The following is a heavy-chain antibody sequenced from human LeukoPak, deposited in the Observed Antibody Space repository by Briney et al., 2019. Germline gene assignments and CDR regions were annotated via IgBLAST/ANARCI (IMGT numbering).Heavy chain of an antibody. CDR1: GGSFGGYY. CDR3: ARATMIAFGGVTYYYYYMDV. Sequence: SETLSLTCAVYGGSFGGYYWSWIRQPPGKGLEWIGEINHSGSTNYNPSLKSRVTIPVDTSKNQFSLKLSSVTAADTAVYYCARATMIAFGGVTYYYYYMDVWGKGTTVTVSS. D-gene: IGHD3-16*01. J-gene: IGHJ6*03. V-gene: IGHV4-34*01. CDR2: INHSGST.